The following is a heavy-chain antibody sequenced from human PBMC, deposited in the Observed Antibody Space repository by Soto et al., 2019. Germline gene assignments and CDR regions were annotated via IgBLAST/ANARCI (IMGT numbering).Heavy chain of an antibody. CDR3: ARARSGGYSYGPYFDY. V-gene: IGHV1-2*02. Sequence: SVKVSCKASGYTFTGYYMHWVRQAPGQGLEWMGWINPNSGGTNYAQKFQGRVTMTRDTSISTAYMELSRLRSDDTAVYYCARARSGGYSYGPYFDYWGQGTLVTVSS. CDR1: GYTFTGYY. J-gene: IGHJ4*02. D-gene: IGHD5-18*01. CDR2: INPNSGGT.